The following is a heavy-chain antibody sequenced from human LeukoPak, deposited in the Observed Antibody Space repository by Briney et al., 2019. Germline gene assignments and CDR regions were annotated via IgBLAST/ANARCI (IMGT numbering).Heavy chain of an antibody. D-gene: IGHD5-18*01. V-gene: IGHV1-18*01. CDR2: ISVYNGNT. J-gene: IGHJ5*02. Sequence: ASVKVSCKASGGTFSSYAISWVRQAPGQGLEWMGWISVYNGNTNYAQKLQGRVTMTTDTSTNTAYMELRSLRSDDTAVYYCARVLTYSFYCFDPWGQGTLVTVSS. CDR1: GGTFSSYA. CDR3: ARVLTYSFYCFDP.